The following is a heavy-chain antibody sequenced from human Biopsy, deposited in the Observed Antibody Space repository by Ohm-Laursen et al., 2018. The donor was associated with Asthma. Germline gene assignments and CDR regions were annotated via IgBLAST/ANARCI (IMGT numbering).Heavy chain of an antibody. CDR3: ARDRGYCSGGTCPSWFDP. CDR2: INPNSGDT. J-gene: IGHJ5*02. Sequence: ASVKVSCKTSGYTFTDYSIHWVRQAPGQELEWMGRINPNSGDTKYAQRFQGRVTVTRDRSISTAYMELSRLRSDDTAVYYCARDRGYCSGGTCPSWFDPWGQGTLVIVSS. V-gene: IGHV1-2*06. CDR1: GYTFTDYS. D-gene: IGHD2-15*01.